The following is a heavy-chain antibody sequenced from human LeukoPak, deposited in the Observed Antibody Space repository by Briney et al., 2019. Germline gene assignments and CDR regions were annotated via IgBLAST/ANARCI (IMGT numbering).Heavy chain of an antibody. D-gene: IGHD3-10*01. J-gene: IGHJ4*02. CDR2: ISGDGGST. V-gene: IGHV3-43*02. CDR3: AKDMWRFGELDYDY. CDR1: GFTFDDYA. Sequence: GGSLRLSCAASGFTFDDYAMHWVRQAPGKGLEWVSLISGDGGSTYCADSVKGRFTISRDNSKNSLYLQMNSLRTEDTALYYCAKDMWRFGELDYDYWGQGTLVTVSS.